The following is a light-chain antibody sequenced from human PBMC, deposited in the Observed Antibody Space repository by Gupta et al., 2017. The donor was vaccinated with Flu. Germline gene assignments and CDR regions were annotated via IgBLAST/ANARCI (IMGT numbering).Light chain of an antibody. CDR3: QQRRNWPLT. J-gene: IGKJ4*01. Sequence: PATLSLSPGERATLSCRASQSVSSYLAWYRQKPGQAPRLLIYDASNRATGIPARFSGSGSGTDFTLTISSLEPEDFAVYYCQQRRNWPLTFGGGTXVEIK. CDR2: DAS. V-gene: IGKV3-11*01. CDR1: QSVSSY.